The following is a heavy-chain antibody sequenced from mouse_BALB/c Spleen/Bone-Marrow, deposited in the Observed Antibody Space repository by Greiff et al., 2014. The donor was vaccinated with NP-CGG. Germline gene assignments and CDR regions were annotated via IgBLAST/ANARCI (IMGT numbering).Heavy chain of an antibody. CDR3: ARDY. J-gene: IGHJ2*01. Sequence: QVQLKQSGAELAKPGASVKMSCKASGYTFNDTWIHWIKQRPGQGLEWIGYINPSTGYAEYNQNFKDKATLTVDKSSSTAYMQLSSLTSEDSAVYYCARDYWGQGTTLTVSS. CDR2: INPSTGYA. V-gene: IGHV1-7*01. CDR1: GYTFNDTW.